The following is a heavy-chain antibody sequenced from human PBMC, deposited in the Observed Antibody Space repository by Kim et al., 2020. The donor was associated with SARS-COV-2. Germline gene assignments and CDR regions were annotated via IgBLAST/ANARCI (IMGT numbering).Heavy chain of an antibody. V-gene: IGHV3-21*01. D-gene: IGHD3-10*01. Sequence: GGSLRLSCAASGFTFSSYSMNWVRQAPGKGLEWVSSISSSSSYIYYADSVKGRFTISRDNAKNSLYLQMNSLRAEDTAVYYCARVKSGKEGMDVWGQGTTVTVSS. CDR1: GFTFSSYS. CDR3: ARVKSGKEGMDV. J-gene: IGHJ6*02. CDR2: ISSSSSYI.